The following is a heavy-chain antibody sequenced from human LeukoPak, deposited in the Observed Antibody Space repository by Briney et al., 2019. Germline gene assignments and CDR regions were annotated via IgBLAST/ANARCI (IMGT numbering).Heavy chain of an antibody. CDR1: GGSINSHSYY. CDR3: VRHISTNTGYFDS. J-gene: IGHJ4*02. Sequence: SETLSLTCTVSGGSINSHSYYWGWIRQPPGKGLEWIGSVYYDGTSYSNPSLKSRVAVFVDTSRDQFSLGLSFVTAADTALYYCVRHISTNTGYFDSCGQGTLVSVSS. D-gene: IGHD5-24*01. CDR2: VYYDGTS. V-gene: IGHV4-39*01.